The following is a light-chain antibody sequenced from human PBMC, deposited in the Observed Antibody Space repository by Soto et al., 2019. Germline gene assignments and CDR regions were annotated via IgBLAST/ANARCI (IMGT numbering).Light chain of an antibody. V-gene: IGKV3-15*01. Sequence: EIVMTQSPATLSVSPGERDPLSCRASQSVSSNLAWYKQKPGQDPRLLLYGSSTRATGIPARFSGSGSGTGFPLTISSLQSEDFAVYYCKQYNNWPTCTFGQGNKVEIK. CDR3: KQYNNWPTCT. CDR1: QSVSSN. J-gene: IGKJ1*01. CDR2: GSS.